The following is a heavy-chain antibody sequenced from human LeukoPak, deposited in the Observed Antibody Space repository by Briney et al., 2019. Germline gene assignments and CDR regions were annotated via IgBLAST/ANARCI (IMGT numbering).Heavy chain of an antibody. CDR3: ARDRVSDFWSEDLDY. J-gene: IGHJ4*02. Sequence: ASVTVSCKASGYTFTGYYMHWVRQAPGQGLEWMGWINPNSGGTNYAQKFQGRVTMTRDTFISTAYMELSRMRSDDTAVYYCARDRVSDFWSEDLDYWGQGTLVTVSS. D-gene: IGHD3-3*01. V-gene: IGHV1-2*02. CDR1: GYTFTGYY. CDR2: INPNSGGT.